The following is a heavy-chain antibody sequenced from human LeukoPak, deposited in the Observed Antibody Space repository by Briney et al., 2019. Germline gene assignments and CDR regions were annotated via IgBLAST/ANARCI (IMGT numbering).Heavy chain of an antibody. CDR3: ARYLSSWYSLDY. CDR1: GFTFSTFW. V-gene: IGHV3-53*01. D-gene: IGHD6-13*01. J-gene: IGHJ4*02. CDR2: IYSGGNT. Sequence: GGSLRLSCATSGFTFSTFWMHWVRQAPGKGLEWVSIIYSGGNTYYADSVKGRFTISRDNSKNTLYLQMNSLRAEDTAVYYYARYLSSWYSLDYWGQGTLVTVSS.